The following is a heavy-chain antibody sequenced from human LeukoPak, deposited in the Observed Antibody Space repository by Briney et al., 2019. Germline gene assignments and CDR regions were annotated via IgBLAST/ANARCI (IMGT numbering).Heavy chain of an antibody. CDR2: ISWNSGSI. V-gene: IGHV3-9*01. J-gene: IGHJ4*02. CDR3: AKLRTMAPWTGPLDY. CDR1: GFTFDDYA. D-gene: IGHD3/OR15-3a*01. Sequence: PGGSLRLSCAASGFTFDDYAMHWVRQAPGKGLEWVSGISWNSGSIGYADSVKGRFTISRDNAKNSLYLQMNSLRAEDTALYYCAKLRTMAPWTGPLDYWGQGTLVTVSS.